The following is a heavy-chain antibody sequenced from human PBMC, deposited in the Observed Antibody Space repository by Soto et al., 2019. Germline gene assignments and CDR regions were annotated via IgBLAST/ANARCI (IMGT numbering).Heavy chain of an antibody. CDR1: GGTVSSYA. CDR2: IIPIFGTA. CDR3: ARGRQRWALLHYYYGMDV. D-gene: IGHD1-26*01. V-gene: IGHV1-69*13. J-gene: IGHJ6*02. Sequence: GASVKVSCKASGGTVSSYAISWVRQAPGQGLEWMGGIIPIFGTANYAQKFQGRVTITADESTSTAYMELSSLRSEDTAVYYCARGRQRWALLHYYYGMDVWGQGTTVTVSS.